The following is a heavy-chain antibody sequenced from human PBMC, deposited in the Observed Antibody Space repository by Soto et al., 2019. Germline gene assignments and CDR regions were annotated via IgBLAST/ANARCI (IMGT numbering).Heavy chain of an antibody. CDR2: GWFDGGNK. J-gene: IGHJ6*02. CDR3: ARCPAGDYTLYHYDTMDV. CDR1: RFAGTVDA. V-gene: IGHV3-33*01. Sequence: GSLTLSFKGSRFAGTVDARHCVCRAPGKGLEWVAVGWFDGGNKFYTDPVKGRFTMSRDNCKNTLFLQMNTLRVVDRGVYYCARCPAGDYTLYHYDTMDVWGQGTPVPVSS. D-gene: IGHD4-17*01.